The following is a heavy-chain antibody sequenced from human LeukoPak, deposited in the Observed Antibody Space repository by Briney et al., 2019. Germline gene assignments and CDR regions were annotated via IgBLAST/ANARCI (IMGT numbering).Heavy chain of an antibody. CDR3: ARSRRGWFDP. J-gene: IGHJ5*02. CDR1: GGSFSGYY. V-gene: IGHV4-34*01. CDR2: INHSGST. Sequence: SETLSLTCAVYGGSFSGYYWSWIRQPPGKGLEWIGEINHSGSTNYNPSLKSRVTISVDTSKNQFSLKLSFVTAADTAVYYCARSRRGWFDPWGQGTLVTVSS.